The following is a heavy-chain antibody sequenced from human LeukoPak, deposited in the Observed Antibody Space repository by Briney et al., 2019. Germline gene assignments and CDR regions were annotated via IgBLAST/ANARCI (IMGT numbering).Heavy chain of an antibody. CDR1: DGSVTSYY. D-gene: IGHD2-15*01. J-gene: IGHJ5*02. V-gene: IGHV4-59*02. CDR2: ISNSETT. Sequence: SETLSLTCSVPDGSVTSYYWNWVRQTPGKGLEWIGYISNSETTDYGPSFKSRVTMSLDTSKNQFSLKLSSVTAADTGVYYCARGYCSDERCPVFPSWGQGTLVTVSS. CDR3: ARGYCSDERCPVFPS.